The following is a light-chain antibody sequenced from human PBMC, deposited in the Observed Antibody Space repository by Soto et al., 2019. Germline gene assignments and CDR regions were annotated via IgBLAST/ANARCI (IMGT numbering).Light chain of an antibody. J-gene: IGKJ1*01. Sequence: EIVLTQSPGTLSLSPGDRATLSCRASQSIDSSYLAWYQQKPGQAPRLLIYGASSRAPGIPDRFSGSGSGTDFTLTIIRLEHEDFAVYYCQQFGKTFGQGTMVEIK. CDR3: QQFGKT. CDR1: QSIDSSY. CDR2: GAS. V-gene: IGKV3-20*01.